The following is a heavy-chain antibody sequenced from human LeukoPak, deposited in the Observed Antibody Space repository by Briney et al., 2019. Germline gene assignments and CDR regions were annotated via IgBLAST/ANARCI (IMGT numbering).Heavy chain of an antibody. D-gene: IGHD2-2*01. CDR1: GGSISTYY. CDR2: IYTSGRT. Sequence: SETLSLTCTVSGGSISTYYWSWIRQPAGKGLEWIGRIYTSGRTNYNPSLKSRVTMSVGTSKSQFSLKLNSVTAADTAVYYCARRFSTGPFDYWGQGILVTVSS. J-gene: IGHJ4*02. V-gene: IGHV4-4*07. CDR3: ARRFSTGPFDY.